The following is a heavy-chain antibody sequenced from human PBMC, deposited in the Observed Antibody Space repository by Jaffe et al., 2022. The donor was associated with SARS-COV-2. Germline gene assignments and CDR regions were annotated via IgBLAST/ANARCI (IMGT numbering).Heavy chain of an antibody. Sequence: QVQLVQSGSELKKPGASVKISCKASGYTFTVYGLNWVRQAPGQGLEWMGWISTSTGIPTYAQGFTGRFVFSLDTSVSTAYLQISGLKPEDTAIYYCARDSPGVVVTGKTFYYMDVWGKGTTVTVSS. CDR1: GYTFTVYG. CDR3: ARDSPGVVVTGKTFYYMDV. J-gene: IGHJ6*03. CDR2: ISTSTGIP. V-gene: IGHV7-4-1*02. D-gene: IGHD2-21*02.